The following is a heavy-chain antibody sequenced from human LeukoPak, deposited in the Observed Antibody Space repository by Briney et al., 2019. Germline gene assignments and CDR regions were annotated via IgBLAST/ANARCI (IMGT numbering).Heavy chain of an antibody. CDR3: ARGAVAGYYYYYYYMDV. D-gene: IGHD6-19*01. CDR1: GDSISSFY. J-gene: IGHJ6*03. CDR2: IYYSGST. V-gene: IGHV4-59*12. Sequence: SETLSLTCTVSGDSISSFYWSWIRQPPGKGLEWIGYIYYSGSTKYNPSLKSRVTVSVDTSKNQFSLKLSSVTAADTAVYYCARGAVAGYYYYYYYMDVWGKGTTVTVSS.